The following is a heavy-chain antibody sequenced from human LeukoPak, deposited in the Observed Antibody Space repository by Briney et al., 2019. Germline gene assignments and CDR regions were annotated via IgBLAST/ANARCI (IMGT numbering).Heavy chain of an antibody. CDR1: KFTFNDYA. V-gene: IGHV3-9*01. CDR3: VKDISSDYDDGGWFDP. CDR2: ISWNSDNI. D-gene: IGHD5-12*01. J-gene: IGHJ5*02. Sequence: GGSLRLSCAASKFTFNDYAMHWVRQAPGKGLEWVSGISWNSDNIGYADSVRGRFTISRDNAKNSLYLQMNSLKTEDTAVYYCVKDISSDYDDGGWFDPWGQGTLVAVS.